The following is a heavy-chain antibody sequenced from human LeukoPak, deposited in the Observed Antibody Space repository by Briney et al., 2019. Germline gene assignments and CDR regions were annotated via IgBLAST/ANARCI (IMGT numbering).Heavy chain of an antibody. CDR3: ARVIHVLGSGWYSTTPFDY. V-gene: IGHV1-46*01. CDR1: GYTFTSYY. CDR2: INPSGGST. D-gene: IGHD6-19*01. Sequence: ASVKVSCKASGYTFTSYYMHWVRQAPGQGLEWMGIINPSGGSTSYAQKFQGRVTMTRDMSTSTVYMELSSLRSDDTAVYYCARVIHVLGSGWYSTTPFDYWGQGTLVTVSS. J-gene: IGHJ4*02.